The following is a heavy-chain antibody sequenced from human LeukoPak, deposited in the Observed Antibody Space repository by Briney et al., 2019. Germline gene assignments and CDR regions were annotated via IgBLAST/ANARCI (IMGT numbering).Heavy chain of an antibody. D-gene: IGHD6-13*01. Sequence: GGSLRLSCAASGFTFSNYAMSWVRQAPGKGLEWVSAISPSADSTSYADSVKGRFAISRNNSKNTLYLQMDSLRAEDTAVYYCAKRESSSSWYNYFDYWGQGTLVTVSS. V-gene: IGHV3-23*01. CDR1: GFTFSNYA. J-gene: IGHJ4*02. CDR2: ISPSADST. CDR3: AKRESSSSWYNYFDY.